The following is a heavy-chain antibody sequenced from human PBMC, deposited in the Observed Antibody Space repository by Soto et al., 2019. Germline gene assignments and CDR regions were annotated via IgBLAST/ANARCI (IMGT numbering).Heavy chain of an antibody. Sequence: EVRLVASRGGLVKPGGSLRLSCAASGFTFSSYTMNWVRHPPGKGLEWVSSVSTSSIDIFYADSVKGRFTISRDNAKNSLYLQMNSLTAEDTAVYYCARMRGDIRDMDVWGKGTTVTVSS. CDR1: GFTFSSYT. D-gene: IGHD3-10*01. CDR3: ARMRGDIRDMDV. V-gene: IGHV3-21*01. CDR2: VSTSSIDI. J-gene: IGHJ6*03.